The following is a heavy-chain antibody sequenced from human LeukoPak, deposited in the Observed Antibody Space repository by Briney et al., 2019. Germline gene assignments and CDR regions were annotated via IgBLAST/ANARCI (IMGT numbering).Heavy chain of an antibody. CDR1: GYTFTGYY. J-gene: IGHJ4*02. V-gene: IGHV1-2*02. D-gene: IGHD6-13*01. Sequence: GASVKVSCKASGYTFTGYYMHWVRQAPGQGLEWMGWINPNSGGTNYAQKFQGRVTMTRDTSISTAYLELSRLRSYDTAVYYCAREWDAAAAFDYWGQGTLVTVSS. CDR2: INPNSGGT. CDR3: AREWDAAAAFDY.